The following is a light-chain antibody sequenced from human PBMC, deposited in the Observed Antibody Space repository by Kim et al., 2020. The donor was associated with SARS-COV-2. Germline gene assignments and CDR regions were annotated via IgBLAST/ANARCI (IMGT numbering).Light chain of an antibody. CDR2: GAY. J-gene: IGKJ2*01. CDR3: QEYNNWPLYT. CDR1: RSIGTT. Sequence: VLPGERVTLPCRASRSIGTTLAWYQQKPGQAPRLLIFGAYTRATGIPARFIGSGSGTEFTLTISSLQSDDFAIYYCQEYNNWPLYTFGQGTKLEIK. V-gene: IGKV3-15*01.